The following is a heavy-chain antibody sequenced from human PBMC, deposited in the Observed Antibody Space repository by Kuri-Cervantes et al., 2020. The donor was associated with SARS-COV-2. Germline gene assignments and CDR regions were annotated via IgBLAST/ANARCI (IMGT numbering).Heavy chain of an antibody. CDR2: ISSSSSYI. Sequence: GESLKISCAASGLTFRSYEMNWVRQAPGKGLEWVSSISSSSSYIYYADSVKCRFTISRDNAKNSLYLQMNSLRAEDTAVYYCARDRANGDNNDYWGQGTLVTVSS. V-gene: IGHV3-21*01. D-gene: IGHD5-24*01. CDR3: ARDRANGDNNDY. CDR1: GLTFRSYE. J-gene: IGHJ4*02.